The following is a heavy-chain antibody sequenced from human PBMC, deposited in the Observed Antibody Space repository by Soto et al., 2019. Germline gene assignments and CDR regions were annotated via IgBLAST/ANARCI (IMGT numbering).Heavy chain of an antibody. CDR2: ISGSGGST. V-gene: IGHV3-23*01. CDR3: AKDLRHYDFWTDYYGPKFYGMDV. D-gene: IGHD3-3*01. Sequence: HPGGSLRLSCAASGLTFSSYAMSWVRQTPGKGLEWVSGISGSGGSTYYADSVKGRFTISRDNSKNTLYLQMNSLRAEDTAVYYCAKDLRHYDFWTDYYGPKFYGMDVWGQGTTVTVSS. CDR1: GLTFSSYA. J-gene: IGHJ6*02.